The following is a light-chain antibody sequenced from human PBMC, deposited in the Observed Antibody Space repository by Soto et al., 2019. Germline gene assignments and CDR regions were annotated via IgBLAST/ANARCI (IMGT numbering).Light chain of an antibody. CDR2: DAS. CDR1: QSVGSN. V-gene: IGKV3-15*01. CDR3: QQYNNCPYT. Sequence: EIVMTQSPATLSASPGERAPLSCRASQSVGSNLAWYQQKPGQAPRLLIYDASTRATGIPASFSGSGSGTEFTLTIRGRQSEDSAVYYCQQYNNCPYTFGQGTKLEI. J-gene: IGKJ2*01.